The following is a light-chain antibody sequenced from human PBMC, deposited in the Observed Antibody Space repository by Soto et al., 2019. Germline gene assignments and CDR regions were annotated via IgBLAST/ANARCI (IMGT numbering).Light chain of an antibody. CDR1: SSDVGGYKF. Sequence: QSVLTQPASVSASPGQSITISCTGTSSDVGGYKFVSWYQHHPGKAPKLMIYEVNNRPSGVSNRFSGSKSGNTASLTISGLQPEDGADYYCLSYTSANTRVFGGGTKVTVL. CDR2: EVN. J-gene: IGLJ3*02. V-gene: IGLV2-14*01. CDR3: LSYTSANTRV.